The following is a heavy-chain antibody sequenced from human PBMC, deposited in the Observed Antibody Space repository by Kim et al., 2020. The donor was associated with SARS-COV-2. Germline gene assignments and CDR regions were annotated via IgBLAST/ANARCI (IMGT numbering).Heavy chain of an antibody. CDR1: GFTFSSYA. CDR3: ARDYVAPWGQQLVYGFDY. D-gene: IGHD6-13*01. J-gene: IGHJ4*02. CDR2: ISYDGSNK. Sequence: GGSLRLSCAASGFTFSSYAMHWVRQAPGKGLEWVAVISYDGSNKYYADSVKGRFTISRDNSKNTLYLQMNSLRAEDTAVYYCARDYVAPWGQQLVYGFDYWGQGTLVTVSS. V-gene: IGHV3-30*04.